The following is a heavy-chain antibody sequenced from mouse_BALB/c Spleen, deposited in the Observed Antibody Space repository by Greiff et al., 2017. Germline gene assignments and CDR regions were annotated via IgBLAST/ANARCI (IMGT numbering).Heavy chain of an antibody. J-gene: IGHJ4*01. V-gene: IGHV14-1*02. D-gene: IGHD1-1*01. Sequence: EVQLQQSGAELVRPGALVKLSCKASGFNIKDYYMHWVKQRPEQGLEWIGWIDPENGNTIYDPKFQGKASITADTSSNTAYLQLSSLTSEDTAVYYCARRGTVVGMDYWGQGTSVTVSS. CDR2: IDPENGNT. CDR3: ARRGTVVGMDY. CDR1: GFNIKDYY.